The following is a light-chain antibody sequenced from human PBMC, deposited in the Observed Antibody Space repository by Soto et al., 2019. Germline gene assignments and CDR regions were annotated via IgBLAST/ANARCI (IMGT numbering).Light chain of an antibody. Sequence: EIVMTQSPATLSVSPGERATLSCRASQSIRSHLAWYQQKPGQAPRLLIYDASTRATGIPARFSGSGSGTEFTLTISSLQSEDFATYYCQQYYSYPFTFGQGTRLEIK. V-gene: IGKV3-15*01. CDR2: DAS. J-gene: IGKJ5*01. CDR1: QSIRSH. CDR3: QQYYSYPFT.